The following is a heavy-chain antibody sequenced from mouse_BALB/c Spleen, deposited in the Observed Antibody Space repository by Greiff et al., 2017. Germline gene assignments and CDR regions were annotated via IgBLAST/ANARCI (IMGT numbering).Heavy chain of an antibody. J-gene: IGHJ4*01. CDR3: ARDGERLRRHYAMDY. V-gene: IGHV5-4*02. D-gene: IGHD2-4*01. CDR1: GFTFSDYY. Sequence: EVKLVESGGGLVKPGGSLKLSCAASGFTFSDYYMYWVRQTPEKRLEWVATISDGGSYTYYPDSVKGRFTISRDNAKNNLYLQMSSLKSEDTAMYYCARDGERLRRHYAMDYWGQGTSVTVSS. CDR2: ISDGGSYT.